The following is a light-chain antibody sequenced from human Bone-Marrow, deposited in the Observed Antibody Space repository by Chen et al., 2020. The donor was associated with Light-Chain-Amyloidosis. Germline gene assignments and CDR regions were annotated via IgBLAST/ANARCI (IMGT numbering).Light chain of an antibody. CDR2: GSS. CDR3: QQYATSPLT. V-gene: IGKV3-20*01. CDR1: QTISSNY. Sequence: EIVLTQSPGTLSLTPGEGANLSCRDSQTISSNYLTLYQHKFGPAPRLLIYGSSSRATGIPDRFTGSWSGTGFTLTIDSLEPEDFAMYYCQQYATSPLTFGGGTKVEIK. J-gene: IGKJ4*01.